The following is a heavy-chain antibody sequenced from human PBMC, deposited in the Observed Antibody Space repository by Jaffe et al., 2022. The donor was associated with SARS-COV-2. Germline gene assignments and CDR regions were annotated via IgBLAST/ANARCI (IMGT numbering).Heavy chain of an antibody. J-gene: IGHJ6*03. Sequence: QVQLVQSGAEVKKPGASVKVSCKASGYTFTAFGIHWVRQAPGQGLEWMGWINPGSGNPKYSQKFQGRITITRDTSASTAYMELSSLRSEDTAVYYCARGGDFLAGRAAGYFYYYVDVWGKGTTVTVSS. V-gene: IGHV1-3*01. CDR1: GYTFTAFG. CDR2: INPGSGNP. CDR3: ARGGDFLAGRAAGYFYYYVDV. D-gene: IGHD3-9*01.